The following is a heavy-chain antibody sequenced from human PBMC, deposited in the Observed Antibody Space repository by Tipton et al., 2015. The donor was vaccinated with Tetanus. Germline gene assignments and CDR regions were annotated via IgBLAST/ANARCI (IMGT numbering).Heavy chain of an antibody. D-gene: IGHD2-8*01. CDR1: GGSVSSGSYY. Sequence: LRLSCTVSGGSVSSGSYYWSWIRQPPGKGLEWIGYIYYSGSTNYNPSLKSRVTISVDTSKNQFSLKLSSVTAADTAVYYCARDSQWADAFDIWGQGTMVTVSS. V-gene: IGHV4-61*01. J-gene: IGHJ3*02. CDR3: ARDSQWADAFDI. CDR2: IYYSGST.